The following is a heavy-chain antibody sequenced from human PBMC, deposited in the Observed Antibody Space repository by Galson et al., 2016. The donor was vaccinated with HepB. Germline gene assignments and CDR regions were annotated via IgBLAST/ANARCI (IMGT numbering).Heavy chain of an antibody. Sequence: SLRLSCAASGFIFSSSVMGWVRQALGKGLEWVSVTSNLVGSTYYADSVKGRFTISRDNSKNTVYLQMNNLRAEDTAVYYCAKASGYNNAWFTYWGQGTLVTVSS. D-gene: IGHD1-14*01. CDR2: TSNLVGST. CDR1: GFIFSSSV. J-gene: IGHJ4*02. V-gene: IGHV3-23*01. CDR3: AKASGYNNAWFTY.